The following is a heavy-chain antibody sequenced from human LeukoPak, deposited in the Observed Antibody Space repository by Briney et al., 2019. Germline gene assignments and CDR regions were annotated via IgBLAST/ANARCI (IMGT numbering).Heavy chain of an antibody. V-gene: IGHV6-1*01. Sequence: SQTLSLTCGVSGDSVSSNTAAWDWIRHAPWRGLEWPGRAYGRTTWYNDYAVSVKSRITINPDTSKNQFSLQLNSVTPEETAVYYCARAKTRFQIPRGIVVVPAATDFDYWGQGTLVTVSS. D-gene: IGHD2-2*01. J-gene: IGHJ4*02. CDR2: AYGRTTWYN. CDR3: ARAKTRFQIPRGIVVVPAATDFDY. CDR1: GDSVSSNTAA.